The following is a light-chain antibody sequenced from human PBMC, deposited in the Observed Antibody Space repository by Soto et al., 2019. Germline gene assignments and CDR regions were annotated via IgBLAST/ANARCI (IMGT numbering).Light chain of an antibody. CDR3: CSYAGSSTLV. V-gene: IGLV2-23*01. CDR1: SRDVGSYKF. CDR2: EGS. J-gene: IGLJ3*02. Sequence: QSVLTQPASVSGSPGQSITISCTGTSRDVGSYKFVSWYQQHPGKAPKLMIYEGSKRPSGVSSRFSGSKSGNTASLTISGLQAEDEGDYHCCSYAGSSTLVFGGGTKVTVL.